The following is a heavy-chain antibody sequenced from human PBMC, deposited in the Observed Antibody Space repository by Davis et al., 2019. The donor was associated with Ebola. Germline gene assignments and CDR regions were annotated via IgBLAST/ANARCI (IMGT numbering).Heavy chain of an antibody. V-gene: IGHV3-23*01. Sequence: GSLTLSCAASGFTFSSYTLHWVRQAPGKGLEWVSDISSGGGAPYYADSVKGRFTTFRDNPKNTLYLQMNSLRADDTAVYYCAKQRGVGAIDYDYWGRGTVVTVSS. J-gene: IGHJ4*02. CDR2: ISSGGGAP. CDR1: GFTFSSYT. D-gene: IGHD1-26*01. CDR3: AKQRGVGAIDYDY.